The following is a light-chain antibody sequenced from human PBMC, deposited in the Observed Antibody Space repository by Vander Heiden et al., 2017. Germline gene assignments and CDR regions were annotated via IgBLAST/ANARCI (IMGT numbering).Light chain of an antibody. V-gene: IGLV1-47*01. CDR1: SSNIGINY. J-gene: IGLJ3*02. Sequence: QSVLTQPPSASATPGQWVTVSCSGSSSNIGINYAYWYQQLPGAAPKLLIYRSDQRPSGVPDRFSGSKSGNSASLAINGLRSEDEADYYCATWDASLSSWVFGGGTKLTVL. CDR3: ATWDASLSSWV. CDR2: RSD.